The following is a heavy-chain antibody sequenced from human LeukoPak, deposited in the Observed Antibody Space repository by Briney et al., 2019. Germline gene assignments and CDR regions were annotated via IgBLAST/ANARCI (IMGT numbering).Heavy chain of an antibody. CDR2: IYHSGST. CDR1: GGSISSGGYS. Sequence: SETLSLTCAVSGGSISSGGYSWSWIRQPPGKGLEWIGYIYHSGSTYYNPSLKSRVTISVDRSKNQFSLKLSSVTAADTAVYYCARGVTMIEYYFDYWGQGTLVTVSS. V-gene: IGHV4-30-2*01. CDR3: ARGVTMIEYYFDY. D-gene: IGHD3-22*01. J-gene: IGHJ4*02.